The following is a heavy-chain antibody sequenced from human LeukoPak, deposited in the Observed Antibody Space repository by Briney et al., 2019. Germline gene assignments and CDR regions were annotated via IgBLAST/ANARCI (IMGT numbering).Heavy chain of an antibody. V-gene: IGHV1-8*03. D-gene: IGHD3-10*01. J-gene: IGHJ6*03. Sequence: ASVKVSCKASGYTFTSYDINWVRQATGQGLEWMGWMNPNSGNTGYAQKFQGRVTITRNTSISTAYMELSSLRSEDTAVYYCARVCGSGSYNYMDVWGKGTTVTISS. CDR3: ARVCGSGSYNYMDV. CDR2: MNPNSGNT. CDR1: GYTFTSYD.